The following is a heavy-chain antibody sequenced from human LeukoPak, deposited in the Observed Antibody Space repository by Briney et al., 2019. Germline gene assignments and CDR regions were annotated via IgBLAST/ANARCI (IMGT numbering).Heavy chain of an antibody. V-gene: IGHV4-30-4*01. CDR3: ASQGYCSGGSCYYSEKYYFDY. J-gene: IGHJ4*02. CDR1: GGSISSGDYY. Sequence: SQTLSLTCIVSGGSISSGDYYWSWIRQPPGKGLEWIGYIYYSGSTYYNPSLKSRVTISVDTSKNQFSLKLSSVTAADTAVYYCASQGYCSGGSCYYSEKYYFDYWGQGTLVTVSS. D-gene: IGHD2-15*01. CDR2: IYYSGST.